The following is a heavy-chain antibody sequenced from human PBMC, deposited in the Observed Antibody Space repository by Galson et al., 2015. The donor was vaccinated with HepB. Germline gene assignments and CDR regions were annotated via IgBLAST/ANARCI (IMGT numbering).Heavy chain of an antibody. CDR1: GGTFSSYA. J-gene: IGHJ6*02. CDR3: ARGMSIGGYYYGMDV. CDR2: TIPIFGTA. D-gene: IGHD1-26*01. Sequence: SVKVSCKASGGTFSSYAISWVRQAPGQGPEWMGGTIPIFGTANYAQKFQGRVTITADKSTSTAYMELSSLRSEDTAVYYCARGMSIGGYYYGMDVWGQGTTVTVSS. V-gene: IGHV1-69*06.